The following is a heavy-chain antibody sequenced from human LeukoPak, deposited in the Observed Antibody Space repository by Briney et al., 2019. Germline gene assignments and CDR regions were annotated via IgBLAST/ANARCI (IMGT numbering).Heavy chain of an antibody. Sequence: SETLSLTCTVSGGSISSYYWSWIRQPAGKGLEWIGRIYTSGSTNYNPSLKSRVTMSVDTSKNQFSLKLSSVTAADTAVYYCARDLYGFWSGYLFPWGQGTLVTVSS. V-gene: IGHV4-4*07. CDR1: GGSISSYY. D-gene: IGHD3-3*01. J-gene: IGHJ5*02. CDR2: IYTSGST. CDR3: ARDLYGFWSGYLFP.